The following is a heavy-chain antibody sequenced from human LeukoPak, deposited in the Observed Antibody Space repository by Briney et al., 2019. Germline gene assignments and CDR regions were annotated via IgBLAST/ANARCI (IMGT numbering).Heavy chain of an antibody. D-gene: IGHD3-16*01. CDR3: ARRAGAYTHPYDY. CDR1: GFTVSSNS. J-gene: IGHJ4*02. Sequence: PGGSLRLSGTVSGFTVSSNSMSWVRQAPGKGLEWVSFIYSAGSTHYSDSVKGRVTISIDNSKNTLYLQMNSLRAEDTAVYYCARRAGAYTHPYDYWGQGTLVTVS. CDR2: IYSAGST. V-gene: IGHV3-53*01.